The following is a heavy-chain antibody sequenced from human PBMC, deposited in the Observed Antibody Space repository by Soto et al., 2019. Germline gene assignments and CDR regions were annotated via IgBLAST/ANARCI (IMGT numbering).Heavy chain of an antibody. CDR1: GYTFTSYA. CDR3: ARSRGHYLIDDY. Sequence: QVQLVQSGAEEKKPGASVKVSCKASGYTFTSYAMHWVRQAPGQRLEWMGWINAGNGNTKYSQKFQGRVTITRDTSASTAYMELSSLRSDGTSLYYCARSRGHYLIDDYWGQGTLATVSS. CDR2: INAGNGNT. J-gene: IGHJ4*02. D-gene: IGHD3-22*01. V-gene: IGHV1-3*05.